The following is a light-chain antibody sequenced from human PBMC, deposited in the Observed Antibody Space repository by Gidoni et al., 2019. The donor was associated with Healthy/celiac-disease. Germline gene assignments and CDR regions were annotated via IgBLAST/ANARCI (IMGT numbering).Light chain of an antibody. CDR2: AAS. V-gene: IGKV1-9*01. J-gene: IGKJ3*01. CDR3: QQLNSQGGIT. Sequence: DIQLTQSPSFLSASVGDRVTITCRASQGISSYLAWYQQKPGKAPKLLIYAASTLQSGVPSRFSGSGSGTEFTLTISSLQPEDFATYYCQQLNSQGGITFGPGTKVDIK. CDR1: QGISSY.